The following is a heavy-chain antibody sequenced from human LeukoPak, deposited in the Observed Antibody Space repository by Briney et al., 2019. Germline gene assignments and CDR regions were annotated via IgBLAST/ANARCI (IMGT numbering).Heavy chain of an antibody. J-gene: IGHJ1*01. CDR2: ISNGGNTM. CDR3: AVAYSSVRHAEDFHL. Sequence: PGGSLRLSCAASGFTFSSYEMNWVRQAPGKGLEWISYISNGGNTMYYADSVKGRFTISRDNAKNSLYLQMSSLRAEDTAVYYCAVAYSSVRHAEDFHLWGQGTLVTVSS. D-gene: IGHD6-19*01. V-gene: IGHV3-48*03. CDR1: GFTFSSYE.